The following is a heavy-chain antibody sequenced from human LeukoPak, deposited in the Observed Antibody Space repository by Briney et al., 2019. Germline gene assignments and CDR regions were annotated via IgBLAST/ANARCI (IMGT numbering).Heavy chain of an antibody. J-gene: IGHJ4*02. Sequence: GGSLRLSCAASGFTFSNAWMSWVRQAPGKRLEWVGRIKSKTDGGTTDYAAPVKGRFTISRDDSKNTLYLQMNSLKTEDTAVYYCTTGNYDFWSGHTLGTRKDEPPSLDYWGQGTLVTVSS. D-gene: IGHD3-3*01. CDR2: IKSKTDGGTT. CDR3: TTGNYDFWSGHTLGTRKDEPPSLDY. V-gene: IGHV3-15*01. CDR1: GFTFSNAW.